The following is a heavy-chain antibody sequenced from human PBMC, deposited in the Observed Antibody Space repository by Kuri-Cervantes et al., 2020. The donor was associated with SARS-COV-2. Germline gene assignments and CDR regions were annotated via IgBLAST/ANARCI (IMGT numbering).Heavy chain of an antibody. J-gene: IGHJ5*02. Sequence: SETLSLTCTVSGGSISSSSYYWGWIRQPPGKGLEWIGSIYYSGSTYYNPSLESRVTISVDTSKNQFSLKLSSVTAADTAVYYCARSSGDIVVVPVFDPWGQGTLVTVSS. CDR2: IYYSGST. V-gene: IGHV4-39*07. CDR1: GGSISSSSYY. D-gene: IGHD2-2*01. CDR3: ARSSGDIVVVPVFDP.